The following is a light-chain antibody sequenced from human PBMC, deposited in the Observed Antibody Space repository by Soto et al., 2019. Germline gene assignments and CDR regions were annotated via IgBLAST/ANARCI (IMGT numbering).Light chain of an antibody. CDR1: QSVLYSSNNKNY. Sequence: EIVVTQTTDSLAVSLGERATINCKSSQSVLYSSNNKNYLAWYQQKPRQPPKLLIYWASTRESGVPDRFSGSGSGTDFTLTISSLQAEDVAVYYCQQYYNTPLTFGGGTKVDIK. CDR2: WAS. CDR3: QQYYNTPLT. J-gene: IGKJ4*01. V-gene: IGKV4-1*01.